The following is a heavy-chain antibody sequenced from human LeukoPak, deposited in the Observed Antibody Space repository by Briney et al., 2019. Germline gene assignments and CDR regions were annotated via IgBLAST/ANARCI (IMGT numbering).Heavy chain of an antibody. V-gene: IGHV1-18*01. CDR3: ARGPSTGYELLWFGELHFDY. Sequence: ASVKVSCKASGCTFTSYGISWVRQAPGQGLEWMGWISAYNGNTNYAQKLQGRVTMTTDTSTSTAYMELRSLRSDDTAVYYCARGPSTGYELLWFGELHFDYWGQGTLVTVSS. D-gene: IGHD3-10*01. J-gene: IGHJ4*02. CDR1: GCTFTSYG. CDR2: ISAYNGNT.